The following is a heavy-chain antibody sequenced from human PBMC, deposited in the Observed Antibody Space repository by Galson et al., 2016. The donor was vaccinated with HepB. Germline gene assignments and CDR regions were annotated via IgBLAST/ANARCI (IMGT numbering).Heavy chain of an antibody. CDR1: GFTFDDYA. CDR3: AKGRAIGYYHYGMGV. V-gene: IGHV3-9*01. Sequence: SLRLSCAASSGFTFDDYALHWVRQAPGKGLEWVSGISSNSDSIGYADSVKGRFTISRDNRKNSLYLQMTSLRIEDTALYYCAKGRAIGYYHYGMGVWGKGTMVTVSS. J-gene: IGHJ6*04. CDR2: ISSNSDSI.